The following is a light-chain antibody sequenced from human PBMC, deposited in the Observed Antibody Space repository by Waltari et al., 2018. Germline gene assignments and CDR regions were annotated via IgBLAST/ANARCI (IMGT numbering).Light chain of an antibody. CDR1: QNIGIN. CDR3: QQYNQWPPLT. J-gene: IGKJ4*01. CDR2: EAS. V-gene: IGKV3-15*01. Sequence: MTQSPATLSVSPGETVTLSCRASQNIGINLAWFQQKPGQAPRLLISEASSRATAIPPRFSGSGSGTEFTLTITSVQSEDYGIYYCQQYNQWPPLTFGGGTKVEMK.